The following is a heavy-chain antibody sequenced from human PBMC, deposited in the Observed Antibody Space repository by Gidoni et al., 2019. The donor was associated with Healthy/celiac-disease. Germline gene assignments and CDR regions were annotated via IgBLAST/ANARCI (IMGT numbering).Heavy chain of an antibody. CDR1: GYTFTSYA. CDR2: INAGNGNT. Sequence: QVQLVQSGAEVTKPGASVKVSCKASGYTFTSYAMHWVRQAPGQRLEWMGWINAGNGNTKYSQKFQGRVTITRATSASTAYMELSSLRSEDTAVYYCAIQWLPRRWLSVDYWGQGTLVTVSS. D-gene: IGHD6-19*01. J-gene: IGHJ4*02. CDR3: AIQWLPRRWLSVDY. V-gene: IGHV1-3*01.